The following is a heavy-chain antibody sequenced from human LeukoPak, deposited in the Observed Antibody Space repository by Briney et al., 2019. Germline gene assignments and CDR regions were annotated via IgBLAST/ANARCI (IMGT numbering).Heavy chain of an antibody. CDR3: TRGGPDF. CDR1: GFIFSIYW. J-gene: IGHJ4*02. Sequence: GGSLTLSCALSGFIFSIYWMQWVRQAPGEGLEWVANIKQDGSAKYYGDSVNGRFTITKDSARNSLYLQMNSLRVDDTAVYYCTRGGPDFWGQGTLVTVSS. D-gene: IGHD3-3*01. V-gene: IGHV3-7*01. CDR2: IKQDGSAK.